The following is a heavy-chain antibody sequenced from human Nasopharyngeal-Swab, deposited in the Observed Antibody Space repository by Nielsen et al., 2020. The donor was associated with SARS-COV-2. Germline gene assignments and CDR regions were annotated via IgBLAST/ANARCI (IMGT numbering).Heavy chain of an antibody. Sequence: GESLKISCAASGFTFSSYAMSWVRQAPGKGLEWVSAISGSGGSTYYADSVKGRFTISRDNSKNTLYLQMNSLRAEDTAVYYCAKDLSSGSQSGYWGQGTLVTVSS. CDR2: ISGSGGST. D-gene: IGHD6-19*01. CDR1: GFTFSSYA. CDR3: AKDLSSGSQSGY. V-gene: IGHV3-23*01. J-gene: IGHJ4*02.